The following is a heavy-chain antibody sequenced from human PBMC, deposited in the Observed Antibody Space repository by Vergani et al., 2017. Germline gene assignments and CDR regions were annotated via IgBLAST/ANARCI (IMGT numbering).Heavy chain of an antibody. J-gene: IGHJ4*02. D-gene: IGHD2-2*01. Sequence: QVQLVQSGAEVKKPGASVKVSCKASGYTFTGYYMHWVRQAPGQGLEWMGWINPNSGGTNYAQKFQGRVTMTRDTSISTAYMELNRLRSDDTAVYYCARDILNIVVVPAANILGLDYWGQGTLVTVSS. CDR2: INPNSGGT. CDR1: GYTFTGYY. V-gene: IGHV1-2*02. CDR3: ARDILNIVVVPAANILGLDY.